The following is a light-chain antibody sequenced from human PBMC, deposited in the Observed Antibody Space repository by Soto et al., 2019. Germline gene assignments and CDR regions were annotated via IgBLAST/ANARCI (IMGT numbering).Light chain of an antibody. CDR3: QQYGSSSWT. CDR2: GAS. J-gene: IGKJ1*01. V-gene: IGKV3-20*01. CDR1: QSVSSIY. Sequence: EIVLTQSPGTLSLSPGERATLSCRANQSVSSIYLAWYQHKPGQAPRLLIYGASRRATGIPDRCSGSGSGTDGTLTISRLEPEDFAVYYCQQYGSSSWTFGRGTTVEIK.